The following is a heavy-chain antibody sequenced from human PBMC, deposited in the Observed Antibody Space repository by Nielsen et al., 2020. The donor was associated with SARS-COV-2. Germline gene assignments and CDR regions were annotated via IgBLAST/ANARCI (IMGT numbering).Heavy chain of an antibody. CDR2: ISYPGSP. J-gene: IGHJ4*02. CDR1: GGSISSYY. CDR3: ARRGGATSGYWTSQTYHFGY. Sequence: SETLSLTCTVSGGSISSYYWSWIRQPPGKGLEWIGYISYPGSPNYNPSLKSRVTISVDTSKNQFSLKLNSVTAADTAVYYCARRGGATSGYWTSQTYHFGYWGQGTLVTVSS. D-gene: IGHD3-22*01. V-gene: IGHV4-59*08.